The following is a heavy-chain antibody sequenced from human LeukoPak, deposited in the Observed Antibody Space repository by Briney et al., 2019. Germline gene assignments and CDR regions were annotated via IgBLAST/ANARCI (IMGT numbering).Heavy chain of an antibody. Sequence: GGSLRLSCAASGFTYSRYWMSWVRQAPGKGLEWVANIKQDGSEKYYVDSVKGRFTISRDNVKSSLYLQMNSLRAEDTAVYYCARDLDTAMVTDYWGQGTLVTVSS. D-gene: IGHD5-18*01. CDR3: ARDLDTAMVTDY. CDR2: IKQDGSEK. J-gene: IGHJ4*02. V-gene: IGHV3-7*01. CDR1: GFTYSRYW.